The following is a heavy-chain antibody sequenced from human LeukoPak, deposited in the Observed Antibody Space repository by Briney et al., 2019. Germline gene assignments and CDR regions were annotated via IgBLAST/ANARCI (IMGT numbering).Heavy chain of an antibody. CDR3: ARDLRGSPDR. D-gene: IGHD3-16*01. J-gene: IGHJ5*02. Sequence: GGSLRLSCAASGFTFTTFWVNWVRQVPGKGRVWVSLINPDGTTTTYADSVKGRFTISRDNAKNTVYLQMNSLGGEDTAVYYCARDLRGSPDRWGQGTLVTVSS. CDR2: INPDGTTT. V-gene: IGHV3-74*01. CDR1: GFTFTTFW.